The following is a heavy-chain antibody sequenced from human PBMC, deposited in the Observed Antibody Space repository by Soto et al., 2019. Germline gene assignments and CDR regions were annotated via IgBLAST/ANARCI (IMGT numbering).Heavy chain of an antibody. CDR3: ARDKDSSGYSPPFDY. V-gene: IGHV3-33*01. CDR1: GFTFSSYV. Sequence: PGGSLRLSCAASGFTFSSYVMHWVLQAPGKGLEWVAVIWYDGSNKYYADSVKGRFTISRDNSKNTLYLQMNSLRAEDPAVYYCARDKDSSGYSPPFDYWGQGTLVTVSS. CDR2: IWYDGSNK. D-gene: IGHD3-22*01. J-gene: IGHJ4*02.